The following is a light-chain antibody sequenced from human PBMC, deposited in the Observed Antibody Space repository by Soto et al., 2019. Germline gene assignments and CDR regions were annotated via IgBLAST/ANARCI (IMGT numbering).Light chain of an antibody. J-gene: IGLJ3*02. CDR3: PTWDDSLNGWV. CDR1: SSNIGSNT. V-gene: IGLV1-44*01. CDR2: AYI. Sequence: QPVLTQPPSASGTPGQSVTISCSGSSSNIGSNTVNWYRRLPGTAPKLLIYAYIQRPSGVPDRFSGSKSGTSASLAISGLQPEGEADYYCPTWDDSLNGWVFGGGTKLTVL.